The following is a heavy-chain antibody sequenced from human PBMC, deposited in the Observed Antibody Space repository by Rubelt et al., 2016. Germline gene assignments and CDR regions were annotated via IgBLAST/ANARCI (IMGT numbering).Heavy chain of an antibody. CDR1: GGSFSNYY. D-gene: IGHD5-24*01. Sequence: QVQLQESGPGLVKPSETLSLTCTVSGGSFSNYYWSWIRQPPGKGLEWIGYIYYTGSTNYNPSLKSRVTIPMHTSRNQFSLRLISVTAADTAVYYCARSMAGLDWGQGTLVTVSS. V-gene: IGHV4-59*08. CDR3: ARSMAGLD. J-gene: IGHJ4*02. CDR2: IYYTGST.